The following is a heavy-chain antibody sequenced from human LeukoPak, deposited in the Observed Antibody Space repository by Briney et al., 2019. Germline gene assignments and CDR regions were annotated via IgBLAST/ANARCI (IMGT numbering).Heavy chain of an antibody. CDR2: ISPYNGNS. CDR1: GYSFISYG. D-gene: IGHD3-22*01. V-gene: IGHV1-18*01. Sequence: GASVKVSCKASGYSFISYGSSWVRQAPGQGLEWMGWISPYNGNSKYTDKVQGRVTMTTDTSTSTAYMELRSLRSDDTAVYYCARGPAVVNWFDPWGQGSLVTVSS. CDR3: ARGPAVVNWFDP. J-gene: IGHJ5*02.